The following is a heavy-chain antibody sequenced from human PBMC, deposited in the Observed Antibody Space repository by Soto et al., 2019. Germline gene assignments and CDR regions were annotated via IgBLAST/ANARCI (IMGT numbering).Heavy chain of an antibody. V-gene: IGHV3-33*01. CDR3: ARDRGADFYATPWFDP. CDR2: IWYDGSNK. J-gene: IGHJ5*02. Sequence: PGRSLRLSCAASGFTFSSYGMHWVRQAPGKGLEWVAVIWYDGSNKYYADSVKGRFTISRDNSKNTLYLQMNSLRAEDTAVYYCARDRGADFYATPWFDPWGQGTLVTVSS. D-gene: IGHD2-8*01. CDR1: GFTFSSYG.